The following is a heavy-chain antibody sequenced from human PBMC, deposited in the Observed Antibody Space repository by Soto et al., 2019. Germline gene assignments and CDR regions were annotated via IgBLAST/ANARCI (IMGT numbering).Heavy chain of an antibody. CDR3: ATEPQPLRFLQPLDY. CDR2: ISYDGSNK. V-gene: IGHV3-30-3*01. Sequence: QVQLVESGGGVVQPGRSLRLSCAASGFTFSNYAMHWVRQAPGKGLEWVAVISYDGSNKYYADSVKGRFTISRDNNKNTLYLQMNSLRAEDTAVYYCATEPQPLRFLQPLDYWGQGTLVTVSS. D-gene: IGHD1-1*01. J-gene: IGHJ4*02. CDR1: GFTFSNYA.